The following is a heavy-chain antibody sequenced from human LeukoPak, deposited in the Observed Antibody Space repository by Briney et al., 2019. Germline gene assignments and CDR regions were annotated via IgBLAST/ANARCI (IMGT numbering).Heavy chain of an antibody. CDR3: ARDALGDFTLVYGGRTYYYFDY. J-gene: IGHJ4*02. V-gene: IGHV3-48*03. Sequence: PGGSLRLSCAASGFTFSSYEMNWARQAPGKGLEWVSYISSSGSTIYYADSVKGRFTISRDNAKNSLYLQMNSLRAEDTAVYYCARDALGDFTLVYGGRTYYYFDYWGQGTLVTVSS. CDR2: ISSSGSTI. CDR1: GFTFSSYE. D-gene: IGHD2-2*02.